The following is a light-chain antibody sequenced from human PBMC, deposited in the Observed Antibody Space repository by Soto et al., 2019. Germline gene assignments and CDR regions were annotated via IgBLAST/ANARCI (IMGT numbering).Light chain of an antibody. V-gene: IGKV3-15*01. CDR2: GAS. Sequence: EIVMTQSPVTLSVSPGEGATLSCRASQSISSSLAWYQQKPGQPPKLLIFGASTRATGIPARFSGSGSGTEFTLTITRLQSEDSAICYCQQYGTWPPNLLTFGGGTKVEI. J-gene: IGKJ4*01. CDR1: QSISSS. CDR3: QQYGTWPPNLLT.